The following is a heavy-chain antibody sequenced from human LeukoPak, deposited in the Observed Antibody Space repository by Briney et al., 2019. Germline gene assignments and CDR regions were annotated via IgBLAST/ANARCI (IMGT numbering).Heavy chain of an antibody. D-gene: IGHD3-22*01. V-gene: IGHV3-9*01. CDR1: GFTFDDYA. J-gene: IGHJ3*02. CDR2: ISWSSGSI. CDR3: AKDASRHYDSTAFDI. Sequence: GRSLRLSCAASGFTFDDYAMHWVRQAPGKGLEWVSGISWSSGSIGYADSVKGRFTISRDNAKSSLYLQMNSLRAEDTALYYCAKDASRHYDSTAFDIWGQGTMVTVSS.